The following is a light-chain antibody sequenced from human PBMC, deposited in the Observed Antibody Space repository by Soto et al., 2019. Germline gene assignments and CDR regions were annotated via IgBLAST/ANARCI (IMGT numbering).Light chain of an antibody. J-gene: IGKJ1*01. CDR2: AAS. Sequence: IQMTQSPSSLSASVGDRVTITCRASQGIRNDLGWYQQKPGKAPKLLIHAASSLESGVPSWFSGSGSGTDFTLTIASLQPDDFATYYCQQYETFSGTFGPGTKVDIK. CDR1: QGIRND. V-gene: IGKV1-6*01. CDR3: QQYETFSGT.